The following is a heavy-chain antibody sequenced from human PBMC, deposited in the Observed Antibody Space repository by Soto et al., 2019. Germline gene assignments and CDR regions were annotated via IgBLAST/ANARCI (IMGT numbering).Heavy chain of an antibody. CDR2: IYSAGNT. V-gene: IGHV3-53*01. D-gene: IGHD2-2*01. CDR3: AAYSTLDY. J-gene: IGHJ4*02. CDR1: GFTVSNNY. Sequence: EVQLVEAGGGLIQPGGSLRLSCAASGFTVSNNYMRWVRQAPGKGLEWVSLIYSAGNTYYADSVKGRFTVSRDSSKNTLYLQMTSLRAEDTAVYYCAAYSTLDYWGQGALVTVSS.